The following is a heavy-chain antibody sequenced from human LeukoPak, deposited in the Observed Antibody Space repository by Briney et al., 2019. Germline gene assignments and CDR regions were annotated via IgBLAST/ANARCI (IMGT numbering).Heavy chain of an antibody. V-gene: IGHV3-48*01. CDR3: AKDSTWNYEGDMDV. Sequence: GGSLRLSCAASGFTFSSYSMNWVRQAPGKGLEWVSYISSSSSTIYYADSVKGRFTISRDNAKNSLYLQMNSLRAEDTAVYYCAKDSTWNYEGDMDVWGKGTTVTVSS. J-gene: IGHJ6*03. D-gene: IGHD1-7*01. CDR2: ISSSSSTI. CDR1: GFTFSSYS.